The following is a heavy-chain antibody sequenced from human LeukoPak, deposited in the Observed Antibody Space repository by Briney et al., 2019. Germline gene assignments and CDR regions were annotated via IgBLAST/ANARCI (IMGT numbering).Heavy chain of an antibody. D-gene: IGHD3-22*01. J-gene: IGHJ4*02. Sequence: GGSLRLSCAASGFTFSDYYMSWIRQAPGKGLEWVSYISSSGSTIYYADSVKSRFTISRDNAKNSLYLQMNSLRAEDTAVYYCARVVEYYYDSSGYYYWGQGTLVTVSS. V-gene: IGHV3-11*01. CDR3: ARVVEYYYDSSGYYY. CDR1: GFTFSDYY. CDR2: ISSSGSTI.